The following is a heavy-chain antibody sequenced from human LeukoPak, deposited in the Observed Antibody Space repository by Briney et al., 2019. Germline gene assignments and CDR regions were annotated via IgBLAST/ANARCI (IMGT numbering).Heavy chain of an antibody. CDR3: ARDRDGSPGFYAPMDV. V-gene: IGHV1-18*01. CDR2: ISAYNGNT. CDR1: GYTFTSYG. Sequence: ASVKVSCKASGYTFTSYGISWVRQAPGQGLEWMGWISAYNGNTNYAQKLQGRVTMTTDTSTSTAYMELRSLRSDDTAVYHCARDRDGSPGFYAPMDVWGQGTTVTVSS. J-gene: IGHJ6*02. D-gene: IGHD2/OR15-2a*01.